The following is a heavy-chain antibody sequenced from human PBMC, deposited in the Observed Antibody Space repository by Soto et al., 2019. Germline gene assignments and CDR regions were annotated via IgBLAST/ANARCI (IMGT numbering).Heavy chain of an antibody. J-gene: IGHJ4*02. Sequence: EVQLLESGGGLVQPGGSLRLSCAVSGFTFSSYVMSWVRQAPGKGLEWVSAISGSGGSTYYADSVKGRFTISRDNSKNTLYLQMNSLRAEDTAVYYCAKARRQWLVYYFDYWGQGTLVTVSS. D-gene: IGHD6-19*01. CDR2: ISGSGGST. CDR3: AKARRQWLVYYFDY. CDR1: GFTFSSYV. V-gene: IGHV3-23*01.